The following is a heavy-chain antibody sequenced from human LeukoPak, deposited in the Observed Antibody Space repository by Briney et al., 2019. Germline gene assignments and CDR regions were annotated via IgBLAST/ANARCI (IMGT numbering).Heavy chain of an antibody. CDR3: AKGPAPEGRFPLDI. J-gene: IGHJ3*02. V-gene: IGHV3-23*01. CDR2: INDGGNIT. CDR1: GFPFSTYS. Sequence: PGGSLRLSCAASGFPFSTYSLSWVRQASGKGLEWVSTINDGGNITDYAASVKGRFTISRDNSKNTLYLQMNSLRAEDTALYYCAKGPAPEGRFPLDIWGQGTMVTVSS. D-gene: IGHD3-3*01.